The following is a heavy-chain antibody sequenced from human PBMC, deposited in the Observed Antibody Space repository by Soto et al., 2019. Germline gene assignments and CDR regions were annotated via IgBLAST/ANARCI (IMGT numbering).Heavy chain of an antibody. CDR1: GFTFSSYG. J-gene: IGHJ4*02. CDR3: AAPYYDFWSGYSPLGY. Sequence: QVQLVESGGGVVQPGRSLRLSCAASGFTFSSYGMHWVRQAPGRGLEWVAVIWYDGSNKYYADSVKGRFTISRDNSKNTLYLQMNSLRAEDTAVYYCAAPYYDFWSGYSPLGYWGQGTLVTVSS. CDR2: IWYDGSNK. V-gene: IGHV3-33*01. D-gene: IGHD3-3*01.